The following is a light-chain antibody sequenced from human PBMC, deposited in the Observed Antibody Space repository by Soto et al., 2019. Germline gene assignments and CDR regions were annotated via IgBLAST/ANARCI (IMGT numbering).Light chain of an antibody. J-gene: IGKJ4*01. CDR3: QQSSSTPQT. CDR1: QSISNY. V-gene: IGKV1-39*01. CDR2: VAS. Sequence: DIQMTQSPSSLSASVGDRVTITCRASQSISNYLGWYQQKPGKAPKLLINVASTLQSGVPSRFSGSGSGTDFTLAISSLQPEDFATYYCQQSSSTPQTFGGGTRVEIK.